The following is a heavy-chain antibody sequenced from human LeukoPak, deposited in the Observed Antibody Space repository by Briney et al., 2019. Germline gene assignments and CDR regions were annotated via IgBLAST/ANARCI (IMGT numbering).Heavy chain of an antibody. CDR3: ARDIVVVPAAIHPPPGWYFDL. V-gene: IGHV1-18*01. CDR2: ISAYNGNT. J-gene: IGHJ2*01. Sequence: GASVKVSCKASGGTFSSYAISWVRQAPGQGLEWMGWISAYNGNTNYAQKLQGRVTMTTDISTSTAYMELRSLRSDDTAVYYCARDIVVVPAAIHPPPGWYFDLWGRGTLVTVSS. CDR1: GGTFSSYA. D-gene: IGHD2-2*02.